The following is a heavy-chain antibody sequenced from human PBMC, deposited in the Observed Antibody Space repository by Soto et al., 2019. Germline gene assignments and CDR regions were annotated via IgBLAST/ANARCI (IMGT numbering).Heavy chain of an antibody. CDR2: TYYRSKWYN. D-gene: IGHD2-2*02. CDR1: GDSVSSNSAA. Sequence: PSQTLSLPCAISGDSVSSNSAAWNWIRQSPSRGLEWLGRTYYRSKWYNDYAVSVKSRITINPDTSKNQFSLQLNSVTPEDTAVYYCARAIVVPAAIQLYYYYGMDVWGQGTTVTVSS. V-gene: IGHV6-1*01. J-gene: IGHJ6*02. CDR3: ARAIVVPAAIQLYYYYGMDV.